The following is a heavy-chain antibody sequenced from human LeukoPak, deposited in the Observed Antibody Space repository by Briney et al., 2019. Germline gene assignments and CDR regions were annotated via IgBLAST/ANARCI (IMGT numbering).Heavy chain of an antibody. D-gene: IGHD3-10*01. CDR1: GYTFTSYY. Sequence: ASVKVSCKASGYTFTSYYIHWVRQAPGQGLEWMGVINPIGDSTSYAQKFQGRVTMTRDTSTSTVYMELSSLRSEDTAVHYCARSMIRGATYYFDYWGQGTLVTVSS. CDR2: INPIGDST. J-gene: IGHJ4*02. CDR3: ARSMIRGATYYFDY. V-gene: IGHV1-46*01.